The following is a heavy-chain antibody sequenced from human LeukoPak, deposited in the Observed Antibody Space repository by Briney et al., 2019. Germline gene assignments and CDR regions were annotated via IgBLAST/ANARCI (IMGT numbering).Heavy chain of an antibody. Sequence: SETLSLTCTVSSRSISSYYGSWVRQPPGEGLEWIGYIYYSGSTNYNPSLKSRVTISVDTSKNQFSLKLSSVTAADTAVYYCATKQPPDAFDIWGQGTMVTVSS. D-gene: IGHD6-13*01. CDR3: ATKQPPDAFDI. J-gene: IGHJ3*02. V-gene: IGHV4-59*08. CDR2: IYYSGST. CDR1: SRSISSYY.